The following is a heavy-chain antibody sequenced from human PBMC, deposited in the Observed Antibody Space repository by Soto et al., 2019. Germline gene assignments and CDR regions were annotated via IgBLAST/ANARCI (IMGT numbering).Heavy chain of an antibody. V-gene: IGHV1-18*04. CDR1: GYTFTNYG. CDR3: ARDEVPAANWLDP. D-gene: IGHD2-2*01. CDR2: ISGYNGNT. Sequence: ASVKVSCNASGYTFTNYGITWVRQAPGQGLEWMGWISGYNGNTKYAQNFQGRLTLTTDTSTSTAYMELRSLRSDDTAVYYCARDEVPAANWLDPWGQGTLVTVSS. J-gene: IGHJ5*02.